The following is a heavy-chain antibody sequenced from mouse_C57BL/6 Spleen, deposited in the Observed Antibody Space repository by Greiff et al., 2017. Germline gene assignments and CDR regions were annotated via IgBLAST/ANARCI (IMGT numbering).Heavy chain of an antibody. Sequence: EVQLVESGGGLVKPGGSLKLSCAASGFTFSSYAMSWVRQTPEKRLEWVATISDGGSYTYYPDNVKGRFTISRDNAKNNLYLQISHLKSEDTDMYYCARGGAGSSYWYFDVWGTGTTVTVSS. J-gene: IGHJ1*03. CDR3: ARGGAGSSYWYFDV. CDR1: GFTFSSYA. CDR2: ISDGGSYT. D-gene: IGHD1-1*01. V-gene: IGHV5-4*01.